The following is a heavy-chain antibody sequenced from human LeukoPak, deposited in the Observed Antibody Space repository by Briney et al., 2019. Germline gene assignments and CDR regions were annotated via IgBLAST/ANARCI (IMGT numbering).Heavy chain of an antibody. Sequence: SETLSLTCSVSGGSISSYYWSWIRQPPGRGLEWIGYIYYSGRTSYNPSLKSRVTISVDTSKNQFSLRLSSVTAADTAVYYCARVRQWEFSEWGQGTLVTVSS. CDR2: IYYSGRT. V-gene: IGHV4-59*01. CDR3: ARVRQWEFSE. CDR1: GGSISSYY. J-gene: IGHJ4*02. D-gene: IGHD1-26*01.